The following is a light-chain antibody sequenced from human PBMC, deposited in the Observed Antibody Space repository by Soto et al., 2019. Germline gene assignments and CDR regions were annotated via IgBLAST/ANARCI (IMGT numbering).Light chain of an antibody. CDR2: GAS. J-gene: IGKJ4*01. CDR1: HSVSSS. V-gene: IGKV3-20*01. CDR3: QQFSSYPLT. Sequence: MKQSPATLSVKQGERATLSCRASHSVSSSLAWYQQKPGQAPRLLISGASSRATGIPDRFSGGGSGTDFTLTISRLEPEDFAVYYCQQFSSYPLTFGGGTIVDVK.